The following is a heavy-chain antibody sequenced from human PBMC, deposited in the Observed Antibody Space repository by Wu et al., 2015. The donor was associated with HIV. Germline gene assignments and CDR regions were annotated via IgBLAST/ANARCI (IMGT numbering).Heavy chain of an antibody. J-gene: IGHJ4*02. D-gene: IGHD1-26*01. V-gene: IGHV1-2*02. Sequence: QVQLLQSGAEVKKPGASVMVSCKASGYTFSDYYIYWVRQAPGQGPEWMGWINSNRGGTKYAQKFQGRVTMTSDTSISTAYMDLRRLTSDDTAVYYCARGGSVFAGIVEIITVRFAYWGQGTLVTVSS. CDR2: INSNRGGT. CDR3: ARGGSVFAGIVEIITVRFAY. CDR1: GYTFSDYY.